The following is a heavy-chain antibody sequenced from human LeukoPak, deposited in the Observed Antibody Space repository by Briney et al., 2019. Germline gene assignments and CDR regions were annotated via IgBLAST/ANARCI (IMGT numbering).Heavy chain of an antibody. V-gene: IGHV4-4*07. Sequence: PSETLSLTCIVSGGSISSYYWTWIRRPAGKGLEWIGRINSSGSTNYNPSLRSRVTMSVDTSKNQFSLKLTSVTAADTAVYYCARGGRDTNNGREYDHWGQGTLVTVSS. CDR2: INSSGST. CDR3: ARGGRDTNNGREYDH. D-gene: IGHD1/OR15-1a*01. CDR1: GGSISSYY. J-gene: IGHJ4*02.